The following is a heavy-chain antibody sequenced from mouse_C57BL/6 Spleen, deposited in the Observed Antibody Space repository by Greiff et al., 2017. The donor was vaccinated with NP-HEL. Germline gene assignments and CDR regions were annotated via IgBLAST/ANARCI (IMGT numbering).Heavy chain of an antibody. D-gene: IGHD3-2*02. Sequence: VQLQQSGAELVKPGASVKMSCKASGYTFTSYWITWVKQRPGQGLEWIGDIYPGSGSTNYNEKFKSKATLPVDTSSSTAYMQLSSLTSEDSAVYYCARDSSGYSLFDYWGQGTTLTVSS. CDR2: IYPGSGST. CDR3: ARDSSGYSLFDY. V-gene: IGHV1-55*01. CDR1: GYTFTSYW. J-gene: IGHJ2*01.